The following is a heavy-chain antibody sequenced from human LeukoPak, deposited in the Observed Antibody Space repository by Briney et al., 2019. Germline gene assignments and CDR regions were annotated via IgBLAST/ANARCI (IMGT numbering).Heavy chain of an antibody. CDR3: AKPDDNSNYRILDY. V-gene: IGHV3-30*02. Sequence: PGGSLRLSCAASGFTFSSSGMHWVRQAPGKGLEWVAFIRYDGSHKYYADSVKGRFTTSRDNSQNTLSLQMNSLRAEDTAVYYCAKPDDNSNYRILDYWGQGTLVTVSS. D-gene: IGHD4-11*01. J-gene: IGHJ4*02. CDR2: IRYDGSHK. CDR1: GFTFSSSG.